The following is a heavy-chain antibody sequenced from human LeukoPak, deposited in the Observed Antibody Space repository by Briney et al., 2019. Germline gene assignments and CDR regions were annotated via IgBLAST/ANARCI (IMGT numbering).Heavy chain of an antibody. D-gene: IGHD3-10*01. V-gene: IGHV1-2*02. CDR1: GYTFTGYY. J-gene: IGHJ4*02. Sequence: GASVKVSCKASGYTFTGYYMHWVRQAPGQGLEWVGWINPNSGGTDYAQKFQGRLTMTRDTSISTAYMELSSLRSDDTAVYYCARVSDNGSENFDQWGQGTLVTLSS. CDR2: INPNSGGT. CDR3: ARVSDNGSENFDQ.